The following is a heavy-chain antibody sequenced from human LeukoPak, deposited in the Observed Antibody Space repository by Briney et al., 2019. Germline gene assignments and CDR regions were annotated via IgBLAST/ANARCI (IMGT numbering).Heavy chain of an antibody. CDR2: MNPNSGNT. V-gene: IGHV1-8*02. Sequence: ASVKVSCKASGYTFTNYYMHWVRQAPGQGLEWMGWMNPNSGNTGYAQKFQGRVTMTRNTSISTAYMELSSLRSEDTAVYYCAKDPGLGDSYYYYYMDVWGKGTTVTVSS. CDR1: GYTFTNYY. J-gene: IGHJ6*03. CDR3: AKDPGLGDSYYYYYMDV. D-gene: IGHD2-21*02.